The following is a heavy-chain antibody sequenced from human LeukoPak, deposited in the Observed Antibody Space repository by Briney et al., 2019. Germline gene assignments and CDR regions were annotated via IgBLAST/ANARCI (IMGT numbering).Heavy chain of an antibody. CDR1: GFTFSSYG. D-gene: IGHD2-15*01. CDR3: AKDLSVVVVALDY. V-gene: IGHV3-30*18. Sequence: PGGPLRLSCAASGFTFSSYGMHWVRPAPGKGLEWVAVISYDGSNKYYADSVKGRFTISRDNSKNTLYLQMNSLRAEDTAVYYCAKDLSVVVVALDYWGQGTLVTVSS. CDR2: ISYDGSNK. J-gene: IGHJ4*02.